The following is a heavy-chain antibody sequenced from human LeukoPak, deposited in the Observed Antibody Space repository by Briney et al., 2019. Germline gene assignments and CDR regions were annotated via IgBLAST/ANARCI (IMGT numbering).Heavy chain of an antibody. V-gene: IGHV3-23*01. Sequence: PGRSLRLSCAASGFTFSSYVMSWVRQAPGKGLEWVSNIGGSVGSMFYAASVKGRFAISRDNSKKTLFLQMNNLRVEDTAVYYCAKRGNSWDLFDYWGQGTLVTVSS. D-gene: IGHD6-13*01. CDR1: GFTFSSYV. CDR3: AKRGNSWDLFDY. CDR2: IGGSVGSM. J-gene: IGHJ4*02.